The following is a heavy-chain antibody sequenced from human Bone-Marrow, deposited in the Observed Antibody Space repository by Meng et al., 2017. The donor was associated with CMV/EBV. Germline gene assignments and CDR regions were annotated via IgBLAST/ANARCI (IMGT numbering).Heavy chain of an antibody. CDR1: GFTFSNAW. J-gene: IGHJ4*02. CDR3: TTGPQWLRLRGGSLYYFDY. D-gene: IGHD5-12*01. Sequence: GESLKISCAASGFTFSNAWMSWVRRAPGKGLEWVGRIKSKTDGGTTDYAAPVKGRFTISSDDSKNTLYLQMNSLKTEDTAVYYCTTGPQWLRLRGGSLYYFDYWGQGTLVTVSS. CDR2: IKSKTDGGTT. V-gene: IGHV3-15*01.